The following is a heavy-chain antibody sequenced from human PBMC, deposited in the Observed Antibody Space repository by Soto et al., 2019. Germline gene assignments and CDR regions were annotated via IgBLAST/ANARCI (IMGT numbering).Heavy chain of an antibody. D-gene: IGHD2-15*01. Sequence: VQLLESGGGLVKPGGSLRLSCAASGFTFSDYYMTWIRQAPGKGLEWVSYISSSGTGIYYADSVRGRFTISRDNAKNSLYLQMSSLRVEDTAVYYCARAYSDAFDIWGQGTMVTVSS. V-gene: IGHV3-11*01. CDR3: ARAYSDAFDI. CDR1: GFTFSDYY. CDR2: ISSSGTGI. J-gene: IGHJ3*02.